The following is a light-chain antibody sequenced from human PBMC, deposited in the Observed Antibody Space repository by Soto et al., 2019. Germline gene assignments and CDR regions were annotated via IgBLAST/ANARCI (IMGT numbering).Light chain of an antibody. J-gene: IGKJ1*01. V-gene: IGKV3-11*01. CDR1: QSVSSY. CDR2: DAS. Sequence: TVLTQFPATMSLSPGERATLSCRASQSVSSYLAWYQQKPGQAPRLLIYDASNRATGIPARFSGSGSGTDFTLTISSLEPEDFAVYYCQQRSNWPRTFGQGTKVDIK. CDR3: QQRSNWPRT.